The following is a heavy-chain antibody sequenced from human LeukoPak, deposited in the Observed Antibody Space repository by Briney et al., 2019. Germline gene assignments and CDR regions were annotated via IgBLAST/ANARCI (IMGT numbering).Heavy chain of an antibody. J-gene: IGHJ5*02. CDR1: GGSISSSSYY. CDR2: IYYSGST. V-gene: IGHV4-39*01. D-gene: IGHD3-10*01. CDR3: ARLIGGGSGSYYLT. Sequence: SETLSLTCTVSGGSISSSSYYWGWIRQPPGKGLEWIGSIYYSGSTYYNPSLKSRVTISVDTSKNQFSLKLSSVTAVDTAVYYCARLIGGGSGSYYLTWGQGTLVTVSS.